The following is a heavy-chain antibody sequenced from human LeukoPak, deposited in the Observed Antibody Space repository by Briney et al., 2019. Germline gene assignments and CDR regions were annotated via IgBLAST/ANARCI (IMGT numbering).Heavy chain of an antibody. V-gene: IGHV1-46*01. CDR1: GYTFTSHY. J-gene: IGHJ4*02. D-gene: IGHD6-13*01. Sequence: ASVKISCKASGYTFTSHYVHWVRQAPRQGLEWMGIIHPSGGNPRSTENFQGRVTMTRDTSTSTVYLELRSLTSQDTAVYYCARDCSSTACQGPVLDFGGEGTLVTVSS. CDR2: IHPSGGNP. CDR3: ARDCSSTACQGPVLDF.